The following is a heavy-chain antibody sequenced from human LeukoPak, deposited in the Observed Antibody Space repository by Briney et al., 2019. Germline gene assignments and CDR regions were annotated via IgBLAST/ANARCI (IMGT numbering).Heavy chain of an antibody. V-gene: IGHV3-73*01. Sequence: PRGCLRLSRATSGPTFSGSAMHSVRQASGKGLEWDGHIKSKANSYATSYAASVKGRFTISRDDSKNTAYLQMRSLKAGYTAVYYCTSFIVGASRVDYWGQGTLVTVAS. CDR2: IKSKANSYAT. J-gene: IGHJ4*02. CDR3: TSFIVGASRVDY. D-gene: IGHD1-26*01. CDR1: GPTFSGSA.